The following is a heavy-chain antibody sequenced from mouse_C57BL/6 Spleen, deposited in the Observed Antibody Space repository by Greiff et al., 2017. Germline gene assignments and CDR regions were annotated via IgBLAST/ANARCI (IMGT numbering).Heavy chain of an antibody. J-gene: IGHJ1*03. V-gene: IGHV5-9*01. Sequence: EVQRVESGGGLVKPGGSLKLSCAASGFTFSSYTMSWVRQTPETRLAWVATISGGGGNTYYPDSVKGRFTISRDNAKNTLYLQMSSLRSEDTALYYCARHCGYNWYFDVWGTGTTVTVSS. CDR3: ARHCGYNWYFDV. CDR2: ISGGGGNT. CDR1: GFTFSSYT. D-gene: IGHD2-2*01.